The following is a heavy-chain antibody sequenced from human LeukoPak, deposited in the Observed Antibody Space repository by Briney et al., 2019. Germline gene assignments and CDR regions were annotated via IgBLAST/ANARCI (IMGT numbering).Heavy chain of an antibody. Sequence: SETLSLTCSVSGGSINRYYWSWIRQPPGKGLEWIGYISYSGSTSYNPSLKSRVTISVDTSKNQFSLKLTSVTAADTAVYYCARDGDTAMILFAFDIWGQGTMVTVSS. J-gene: IGHJ3*02. D-gene: IGHD5-18*01. CDR1: GGSINRYY. CDR3: ARDGDTAMILFAFDI. V-gene: IGHV4-59*01. CDR2: ISYSGST.